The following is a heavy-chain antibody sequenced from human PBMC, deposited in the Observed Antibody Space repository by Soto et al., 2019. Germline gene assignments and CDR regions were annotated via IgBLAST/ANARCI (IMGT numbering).Heavy chain of an antibody. CDR3: ARDDFSSGSFDI. CDR1: GFTFSNFG. V-gene: IGHV3-21*01. D-gene: IGHD6-19*01. CDR2: ISSSSSYI. J-gene: IGHJ3*02. Sequence: GSLRLSCAASGFTFSNFGMNWVRQAPGKGLEWVSSISSSSSYIYYADSVKGRFTISRDNAKNSLYLQMNSLRAEDTAVYYCARDDFSSGSFDIWGQGTMVTVSS.